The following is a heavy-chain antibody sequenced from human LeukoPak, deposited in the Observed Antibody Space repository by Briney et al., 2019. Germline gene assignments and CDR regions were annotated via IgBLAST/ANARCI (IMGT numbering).Heavy chain of an antibody. CDR3: AKDMARDYYDSSGYHPFDY. Sequence: GGSLRLSCAASGFTFSSYGMHWVRQAPGKGLEWVSGISWNSGSIGYADSVKGRFTISRDNAKNSLYLQMNSLRAEDTALYYCAKDMARDYYDSSGYHPFDYWGQGTLVTVSS. D-gene: IGHD3-22*01. CDR2: ISWNSGSI. J-gene: IGHJ4*02. V-gene: IGHV3-9*01. CDR1: GFTFSSYG.